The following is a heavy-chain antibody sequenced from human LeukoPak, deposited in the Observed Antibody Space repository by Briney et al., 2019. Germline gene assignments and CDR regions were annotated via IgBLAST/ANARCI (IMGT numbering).Heavy chain of an antibody. J-gene: IGHJ4*02. CDR2: IYSSGTT. CDR1: GFIVSSNY. V-gene: IGHV3-66*01. CDR3: ASGSPFAY. Sequence: GGSLRLSCAASGFIVSSNYMSWVRQAPGKGLEWVSVIYSSGTTYYADSAKGRFTISTDNSKNTLYLQMNSLRAEDTAMYYCASGSPFAYWGQGTLVIVSS. D-gene: IGHD1-26*01.